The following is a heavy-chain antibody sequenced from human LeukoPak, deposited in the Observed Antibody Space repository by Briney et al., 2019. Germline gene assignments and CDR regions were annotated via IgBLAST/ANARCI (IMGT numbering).Heavy chain of an antibody. CDR1: GFTFSSYG. V-gene: IGHV3-30*18. J-gene: IGHJ4*02. CDR3: AKDGWDIVALRDTSDS. Sequence: GRSLRLSCAASGFTFSSYGMHWVRQAPGKGLEWVALISHDGSNKYHTDSMEGRFTISRDNSKNTLYLQMNSLRPEDTAVYYCAKDGWDIVALRDTSDSWGQGTLVTVSS. CDR2: ISHDGSNK. D-gene: IGHD5-12*01.